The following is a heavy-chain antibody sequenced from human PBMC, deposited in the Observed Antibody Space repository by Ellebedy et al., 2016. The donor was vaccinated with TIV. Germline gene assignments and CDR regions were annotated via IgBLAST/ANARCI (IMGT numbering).Heavy chain of an antibody. V-gene: IGHV1-2*02. J-gene: IGHJ3*02. CDR3: ARAGDSGAFDI. CDR1: GYTFIGYY. CDR2: INPNSCDR. D-gene: IGHD7-27*01. Sequence: AASVQVSCKASGYTFIGYYLHWVRQPPGQGLEWMGWINPNSCDRNNAQKFQARVTMTRDTSISTVYMELSRLRSDDTAVYYCARAGDSGAFDIWGQGTTVTVSS.